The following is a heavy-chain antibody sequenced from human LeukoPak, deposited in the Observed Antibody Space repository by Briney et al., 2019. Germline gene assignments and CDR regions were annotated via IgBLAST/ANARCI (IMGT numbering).Heavy chain of an antibody. Sequence: SETLSLTCTVSRDSISNYYWNWIRQTPGKGLEWVGYISYNGGTKYNPSLQSRVTISIDTSKNQFSLNLRSVTAADTAVYYCARQADDSSSSLVYFDYWGQGTLVTVSS. CDR1: RDSISNYY. V-gene: IGHV4-59*08. CDR2: ISYNGGT. CDR3: ARQADDSSSSLVYFDY. D-gene: IGHD6-6*01. J-gene: IGHJ4*02.